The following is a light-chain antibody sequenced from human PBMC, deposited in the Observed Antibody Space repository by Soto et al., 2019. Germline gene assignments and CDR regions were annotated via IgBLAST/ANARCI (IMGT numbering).Light chain of an antibody. Sequence: EIVRTQSPATLSVSPGERASLSCRASQSVSSDLAWYQQKPGQAPRLLIFGASTRATGIPARFSGSGSGTEFTLTISSLQSEDFAVYYCQQYSNWWTFGQGTKV. CDR3: QQYSNWWT. J-gene: IGKJ1*01. CDR2: GAS. CDR1: QSVSSD. V-gene: IGKV3-15*01.